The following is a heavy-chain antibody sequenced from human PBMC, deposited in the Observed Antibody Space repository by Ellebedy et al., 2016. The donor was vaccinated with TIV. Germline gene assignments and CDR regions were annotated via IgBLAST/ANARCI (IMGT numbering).Heavy chain of an antibody. CDR2: IYHSGNA. Sequence: ESLKISCAVAGGSITGSNWWSWVRQPPGKGLEWIGEIYHSGNANYNPSLKSRVTISIDKSKNQFSLRLTSVTAADTAVYYCARVGYSYGYAWFDSWGQGTRVTVSS. D-gene: IGHD5-18*01. CDR3: ARVGYSYGYAWFDS. V-gene: IGHV4/OR15-8*02. CDR1: GGSITGSNW. J-gene: IGHJ5*01.